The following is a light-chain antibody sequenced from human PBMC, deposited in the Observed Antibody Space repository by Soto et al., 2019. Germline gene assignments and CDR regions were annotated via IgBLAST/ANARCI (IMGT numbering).Light chain of an antibody. J-gene: IGKJ1*01. Sequence: DIQMTQSPSTLSGSVGDRVTITCRASRNVSKWMAWYQQKPGKAPKVLIYKASNLESGVPSRFSGSGSDTEFTLTISSLQPDDSATYYCQQYNSYWTFGLGTKVDIK. V-gene: IGKV1-5*03. CDR3: QQYNSYWT. CDR2: KAS. CDR1: RNVSKW.